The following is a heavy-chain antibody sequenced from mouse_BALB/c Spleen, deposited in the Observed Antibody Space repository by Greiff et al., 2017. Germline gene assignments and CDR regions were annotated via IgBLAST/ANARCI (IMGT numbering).Heavy chain of an antibody. CDR2: INPSNGRT. CDR3: ARRCGNYEYFDV. J-gene: IGHJ1*01. V-gene: IGHV1S81*02. Sequence: QVHVKQPGAELVKPGASVKLSCKASGYTFTSYWMHWVKQRPGQGLEWIGEINPSNGRTNYNEKFKSKATLTVDKSSSTAYMQLSSLTSEDSAVYYCARRCGNYEYFDVWGAGTTVTVSS. CDR1: GYTFTSYW. D-gene: IGHD2-1*01.